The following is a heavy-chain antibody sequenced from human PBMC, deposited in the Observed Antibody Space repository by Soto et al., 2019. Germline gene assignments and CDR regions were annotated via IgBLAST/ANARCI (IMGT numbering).Heavy chain of an antibody. CDR2: ISYDGNNK. CDR3: ARVPYSSSWFVGFSDC. CDR1: GFIFSTYA. D-gene: IGHD6-13*01. V-gene: IGHV3-30-3*01. J-gene: IGHJ4*02. Sequence: QVQLVESGGGAVQPGRSLRLSCAASGFIFSTYAMHWVRQAPGKGLERVAIISYDGNNKYHADSVKGRFTISRDNSNNTLYLQMNSLRPEDTAVYYWARVPYSSSWFVGFSDCWGQGTLVTVSS.